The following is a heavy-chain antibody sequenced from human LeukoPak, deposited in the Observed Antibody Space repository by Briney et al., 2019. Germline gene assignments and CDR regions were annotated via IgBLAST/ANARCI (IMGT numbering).Heavy chain of an antibody. Sequence: ASVKVSCKASGYTFTGNYMHWVRQAPGQGLEWMGWINPNSGGTNYAQKFQGRVTMTRDTSISTAYMELSRLRSDDTAVYYCARDPRSVAGRSDYWGQGTLVTVSS. J-gene: IGHJ4*02. CDR3: ARDPRSVAGRSDY. CDR1: GYTFTGNY. V-gene: IGHV1-2*02. CDR2: INPNSGGT. D-gene: IGHD6-19*01.